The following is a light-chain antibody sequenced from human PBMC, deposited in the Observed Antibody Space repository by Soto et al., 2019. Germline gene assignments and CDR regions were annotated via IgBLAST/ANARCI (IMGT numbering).Light chain of an antibody. V-gene: IGLV1-47*01. CDR1: RSNIRSTN. CDR2: RNT. Sequence: QSVLTQPPSVSGTPGQRVTISWSGSRSNIRSTNVYWFQQLSGTAPKLLIYRNTQRPAGVPDRLSGSNSCTSASLAISALRSEDEADYYCSTLEDSLKTYVFGNGTKLTVL. J-gene: IGLJ1*01. CDR3: STLEDSLKTYV.